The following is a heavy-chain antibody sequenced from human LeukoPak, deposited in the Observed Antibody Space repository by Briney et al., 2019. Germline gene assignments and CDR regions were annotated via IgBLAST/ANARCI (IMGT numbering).Heavy chain of an antibody. Sequence: GGSLRLSCAASGFTFSSYAMSWVRQAPGKGLEWVSSINGSGGRTYYADSVKGRFTISRDNSKNTLYPQMNSLRAEDTAVYYCARGPTMKMDVWGKGTTVTVSS. J-gene: IGHJ6*04. D-gene: IGHD3-22*01. V-gene: IGHV3-23*01. CDR1: GFTFSSYA. CDR3: ARGPTMKMDV. CDR2: INGSGGRT.